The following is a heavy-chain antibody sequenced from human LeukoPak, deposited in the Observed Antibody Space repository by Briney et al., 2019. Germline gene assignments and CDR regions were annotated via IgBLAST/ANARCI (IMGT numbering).Heavy chain of an antibody. Sequence: ASVKVSCKASGYTFTSYDINWVRQATGQGLEWMGWISAYNGNTNYAQKLQGRVTMTTDTSTSTAYMELRSLRSDDTAVYYCARDGIAASKNWFDPWGQGTLVTVSS. CDR1: GYTFTSYD. J-gene: IGHJ5*02. D-gene: IGHD6-25*01. CDR3: ARDGIAASKNWFDP. CDR2: ISAYNGNT. V-gene: IGHV1-18*01.